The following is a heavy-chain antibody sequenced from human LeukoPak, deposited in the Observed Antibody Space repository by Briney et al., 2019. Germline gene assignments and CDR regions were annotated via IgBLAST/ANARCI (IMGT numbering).Heavy chain of an antibody. CDR3: TRESGSYHGNDY. CDR1: GYTFTGCY. CDR2: INPNNGGT. J-gene: IGHJ4*02. V-gene: IGHV1-2*06. D-gene: IGHD1-26*01. Sequence: ASVKVSCKASGYTFTGCYMHWVRQAPGQGLEWMGRINPNNGGTNYAQKFQGRVTMTGDTSISTAYMELSGLRSDDTAVYYCTRESGSYHGNDYWGQGTLVTVSS.